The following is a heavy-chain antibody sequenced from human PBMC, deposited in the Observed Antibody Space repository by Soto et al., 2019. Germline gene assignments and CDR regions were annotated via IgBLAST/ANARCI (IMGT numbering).Heavy chain of an antibody. Sequence: NPGGSLRLSCAASGFTFTSYTMNWVRQAPGKGLEWVSSISSSSSYIYYADSVKGRFTISRDNAKNSLYLQMNSLRADDAAVYYCARDRFDPWGQGTLVTVSS. CDR2: ISSSSSYI. V-gene: IGHV3-21*01. J-gene: IGHJ5*02. CDR1: GFTFTSYT. CDR3: ARDRFDP.